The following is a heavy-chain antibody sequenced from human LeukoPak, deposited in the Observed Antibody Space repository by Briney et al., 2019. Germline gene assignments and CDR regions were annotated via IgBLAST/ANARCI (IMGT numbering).Heavy chain of an antibody. CDR1: AGSISSSTY. J-gene: IGHJ4*02. CDR2: IYYGGNT. V-gene: IGHV4-39*01. CDR3: ARRFSTAWDFDS. D-gene: IGHD6-19*01. Sequence: PSETLSLTCTVSAGSISSSTYWGWIRQPPEKGLEGIGTIYYGGNTYYNPSLENRVTISLDQSKDLFYLKLSSVTAADTSVYYCARRFSTAWDFDSWGQGTLVTVSS.